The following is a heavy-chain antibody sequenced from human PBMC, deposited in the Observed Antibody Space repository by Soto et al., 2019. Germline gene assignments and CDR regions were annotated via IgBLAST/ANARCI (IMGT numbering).Heavy chain of an antibody. Sequence: GESLKISCKGSGYSFTSYWISWVRQMPGKGLEWMGRIDPSDSYTNYSPSFQGHVTISADKSISTAYLQWSSLKASDTAMYYCARRRYYGSGSYGFDYWGQGTLVTVSS. CDR3: ARRRYYGSGSYGFDY. CDR1: GYSFTSYW. CDR2: IDPSDSYT. V-gene: IGHV5-10-1*01. D-gene: IGHD3-10*01. J-gene: IGHJ4*02.